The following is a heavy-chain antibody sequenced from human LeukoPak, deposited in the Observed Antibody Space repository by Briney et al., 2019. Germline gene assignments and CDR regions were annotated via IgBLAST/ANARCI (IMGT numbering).Heavy chain of an antibody. CDR3: ARGRDYAFDL. CDR1: GFTFSDYY. CDR2: ISSSSSYT. D-gene: IGHD4-11*01. Sequence: GGSLRLSCAAPGFTFSDYYMTWIRQAPGKGLEWVSYISSSSSYTNYADSVKGRFTISRDNAKNSLYLQMNSLRAEDTAVYYCARGRDYAFDLWGQGTKVTVSS. V-gene: IGHV3-11*06. J-gene: IGHJ3*01.